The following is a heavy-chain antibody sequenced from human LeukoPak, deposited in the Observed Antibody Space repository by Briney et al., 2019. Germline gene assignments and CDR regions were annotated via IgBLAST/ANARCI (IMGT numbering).Heavy chain of an antibody. CDR2: ISGSGGFT. Sequence: GALRLSCPASGFTFSTYAMTWVRQAPGKGLEWVSVISGSGGFTYYADSVKGRFTISRDNSKNTLYLQMHSLRAEDTAVYYCGARPGEVAVPYDYWGQGTLVTVSS. D-gene: IGHD2-15*01. CDR1: GFTFSTYA. V-gene: IGHV3-23*01. J-gene: IGHJ4*02. CDR3: GARPGEVAVPYDY.